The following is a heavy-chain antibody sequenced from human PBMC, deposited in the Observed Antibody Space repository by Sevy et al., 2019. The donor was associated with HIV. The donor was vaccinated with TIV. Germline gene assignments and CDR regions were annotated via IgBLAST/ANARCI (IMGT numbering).Heavy chain of an antibody. CDR1: GGSISSYF. D-gene: IGHD6-6*01. CDR3: AGDSTSRPRVLDY. CDR2: IYFTGNT. J-gene: IGHJ4*02. V-gene: IGHV4-59*01. Sequence: SETLSLTCSVSGGSISSYFWTWVRQSPGKGLEWIGNIYFTGNTDYSPSLKSRVTLSLETSKSQFSLTLKSVTAADTAIYFCAGDSTSRPRVLDYWGQGTLVTVSS.